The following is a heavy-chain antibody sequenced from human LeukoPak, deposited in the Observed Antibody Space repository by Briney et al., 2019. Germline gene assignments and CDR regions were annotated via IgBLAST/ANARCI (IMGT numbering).Heavy chain of an antibody. Sequence: GGSLRLSCAASGFTFSNNWMHWVRQAPGKGMVWVSRINSDGRTTTYADSVKGRFTISRDNAKNTLYLQMNSLRAEDTAVYYCAMIKEGWGQGTLVTVSS. J-gene: IGHJ4*02. CDR2: INSDGRTT. V-gene: IGHV3-74*01. CDR3: AMIKEG. CDR1: GFTFSNNW. D-gene: IGHD3-22*01.